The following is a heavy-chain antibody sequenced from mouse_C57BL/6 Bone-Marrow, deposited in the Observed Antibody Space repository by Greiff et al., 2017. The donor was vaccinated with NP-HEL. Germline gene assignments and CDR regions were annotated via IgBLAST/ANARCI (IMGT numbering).Heavy chain of an antibody. CDR3: ARRGLGPTWMAY. V-gene: IGHV2-9-1*01. D-gene: IGHD4-1*01. CDR2: IWTGGGT. J-gene: IGHJ3*01. CDR1: GFSLTSYA. Sequence: VQLVESGPGLVAPSQSLSITCTVSGFSLTSYAISWVRQPPGKGLEWLGVIWTGGGTNYNSALKSRLSIIKDNSKSKVFLKMNRLQTDDTARYYCARRGLGPTWMAYWGQGTLVTVSA.